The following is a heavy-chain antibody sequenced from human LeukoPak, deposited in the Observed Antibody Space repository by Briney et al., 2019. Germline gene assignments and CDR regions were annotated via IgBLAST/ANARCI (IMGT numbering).Heavy chain of an antibody. CDR3: AKAYTAMVTWFDP. J-gene: IGHJ5*02. CDR1: AFTFSSYG. D-gene: IGHD5-18*01. V-gene: IGHV3-30*02. CDR2: IRYDGSNK. Sequence: GGSLRLSCAASAFTFSSYGMHWVRQAPGKGLEWVAFIRYDGSNKYYADSVKGRFTISRDNSKNTLYLQMNSLRAEDTAVYYCAKAYTAMVTWFDPWGQGTLVTVSS.